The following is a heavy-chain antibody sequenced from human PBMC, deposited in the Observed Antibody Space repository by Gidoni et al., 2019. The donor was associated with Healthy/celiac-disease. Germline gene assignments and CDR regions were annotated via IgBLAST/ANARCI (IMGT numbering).Heavy chain of an antibody. V-gene: IGHV4-34*01. D-gene: IGHD3-3*01. CDR3: ARGKSEDESKKRPYYDFWSGYSQSTGRFDY. Sequence: QVQLQQWGAGLLKPSETLSLTCAVYGGSFSGYYWSWIRQPPGKGLEWIGEINHSGSTNYNPSLKSRVTISGDTSKNQFALKLSAVTAADTAVYYCARGKSEDESKKRPYYDFWSGYSQSTGRFDYWGQGTLVTVSS. CDR1: GGSFSGYY. J-gene: IGHJ4*02. CDR2: INHSGST.